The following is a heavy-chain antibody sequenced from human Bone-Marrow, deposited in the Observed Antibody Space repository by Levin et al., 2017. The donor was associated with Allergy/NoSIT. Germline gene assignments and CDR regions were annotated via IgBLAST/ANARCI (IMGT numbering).Heavy chain of an antibody. Sequence: GESLKISCAASGFTFSSYAMHWVRQAPGKGLEWVAVISYDGSNKYYADSVKGRFTISRDNSKNTLYLQMNSLRAEDTAVYYCARDKRSYPSGGFDYWGQGTLVTVSS. D-gene: IGHD3-10*01. J-gene: IGHJ4*02. CDR3: ARDKRSYPSGGFDY. CDR2: ISYDGSNK. CDR1: GFTFSSYA. V-gene: IGHV3-30*04.